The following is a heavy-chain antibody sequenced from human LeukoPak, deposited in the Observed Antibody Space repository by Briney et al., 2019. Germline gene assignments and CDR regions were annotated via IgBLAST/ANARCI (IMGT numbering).Heavy chain of an antibody. Sequence: GGSLRLSCGASGFTFSSYGMHWVRQAPGKGLEWVAFIRYDGSNKYYADSVKGRFTISRDNSKNTLYLQMNSLRAEDTAVYYCARDNTVTTQPTLDYWGQGTLVTVSS. J-gene: IGHJ4*02. V-gene: IGHV3-30*02. CDR3: ARDNTVTTQPTLDY. CDR1: GFTFSSYG. D-gene: IGHD4-17*01. CDR2: IRYDGSNK.